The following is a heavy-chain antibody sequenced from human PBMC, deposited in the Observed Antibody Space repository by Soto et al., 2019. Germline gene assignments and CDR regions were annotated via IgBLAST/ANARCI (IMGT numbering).Heavy chain of an antibody. D-gene: IGHD6-13*01. CDR3: ARWTLAAAGFDY. CDR2: INACNGNT. Sequence: ASVKVSCKASGYTFTSYAMHWVRQAPGQRLEWMGLINACNGNTKYSQKFQGRVTITRDTSASTAYMELSSLRSEDTAVYYCARWTLAAAGFDYWGQGPLVTVSS. J-gene: IGHJ4*02. V-gene: IGHV1-3*01. CDR1: GYTFTSYA.